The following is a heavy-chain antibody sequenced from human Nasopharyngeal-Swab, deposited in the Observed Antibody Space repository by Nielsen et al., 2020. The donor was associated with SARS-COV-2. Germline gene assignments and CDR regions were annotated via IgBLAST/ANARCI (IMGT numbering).Heavy chain of an antibody. D-gene: IGHD3-10*01. CDR2: IRSKANSYAT. J-gene: IGHJ6*02. CDR1: GFTFSGSA. V-gene: IGHV3-73*01. Sequence: GESLKISCAASGFTFSGSAMHWVRQASGKGLEWVGRIRSKANSYATAYAASVKGRFTISRDDSKNTAYLQMNSLKTEDTAVYYCAREKGYQVLLDYYYHGLDVWGHGTAVTVSS. CDR3: AREKGYQVLLDYYYHGLDV.